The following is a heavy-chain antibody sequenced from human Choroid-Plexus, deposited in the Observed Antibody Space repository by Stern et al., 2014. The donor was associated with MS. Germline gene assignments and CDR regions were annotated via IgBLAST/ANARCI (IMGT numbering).Heavy chain of an antibody. CDR2: LYWDDDM. V-gene: IGHV2-5*02. CDR3: ARRVPSMVRGVTFFDY. Sequence: ESGPTLVKPTQTLTLTCTFSGFSLSTDGVGVGWIRQPPGKALEWLALLYWDDDMRYSPSLNNRLTITQDTSKNQVVLTMINMDPVDTATYYCARRVPSMVRGVTFFDYWGQGTLVTVSS. J-gene: IGHJ4*02. D-gene: IGHD3-10*01. CDR1: GFSLSTDGVG.